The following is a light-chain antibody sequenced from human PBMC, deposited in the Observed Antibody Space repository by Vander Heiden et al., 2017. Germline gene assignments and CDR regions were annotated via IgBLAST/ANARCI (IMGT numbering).Light chain of an antibody. J-gene: IGLJ3*02. CDR2: RND. CDR1: SSRIGGKA. V-gene: IGLV1-44*01. CDR3: AVWDDSLNGPL. Sequence: QSVLTQPPSTSGTPRQSITSAVSRNSSRIGGKAVIGYQQRPGTAPNLVIFRNDKRPSGVPDRFSGSKSSASTSLAITRLQFEDEAEYDCAVWDDSLNGPLFGGGTKLTVL.